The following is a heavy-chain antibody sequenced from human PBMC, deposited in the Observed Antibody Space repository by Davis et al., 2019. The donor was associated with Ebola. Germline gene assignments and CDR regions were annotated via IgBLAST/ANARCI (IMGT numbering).Heavy chain of an antibody. D-gene: IGHD1-26*01. CDR2: ISGSGGST. CDR1: GFAFSIHA. CDR3: AKGGSRDY. Sequence: GESLKISCEASGFAFSIHAMSWVRQAPGKGLEWVSAISGSGGSTYYADSVKGRVTISRDNSKNTLYLQMNSLRAEDTAVYYCAKGGSRDYWGQGTLVTVSS. V-gene: IGHV3-23*01. J-gene: IGHJ4*02.